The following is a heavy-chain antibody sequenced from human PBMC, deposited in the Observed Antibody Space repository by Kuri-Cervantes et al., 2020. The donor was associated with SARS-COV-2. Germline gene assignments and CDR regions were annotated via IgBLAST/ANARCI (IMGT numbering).Heavy chain of an antibody. Sequence: GESLKISCAASRFSFRRYKMRWVRQASGKGLEWVGRVRGKANNYATAYAASVKGRFTISRDDLKNMAYLQMNSLKTEDTAVYYCTTLIDYWGQGALVTVSS. J-gene: IGHJ4*02. V-gene: IGHV3-73*01. CDR2: VRGKANNYAT. CDR1: RFSFRRYK. CDR3: TTLIDY.